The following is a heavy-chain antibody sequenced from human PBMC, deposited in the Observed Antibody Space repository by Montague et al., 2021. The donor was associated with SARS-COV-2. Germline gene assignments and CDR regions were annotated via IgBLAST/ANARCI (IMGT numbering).Heavy chain of an antibody. D-gene: IGHD3-22*01. CDR1: GGSISSSTYY. Sequence: SETLSLTCTVSGGSISSSTYYWGWIRQPPGKGLEWIASIYYSGSTYFNPSLKSRVAISIDTSKNQFSLKLSSVTAADTAVYDCARRPYYYDSSGKFDPWGQGVLVTVSS. J-gene: IGHJ5*02. CDR2: IYYSGST. V-gene: IGHV4-39*07. CDR3: ARRPYYYDSSGKFDP.